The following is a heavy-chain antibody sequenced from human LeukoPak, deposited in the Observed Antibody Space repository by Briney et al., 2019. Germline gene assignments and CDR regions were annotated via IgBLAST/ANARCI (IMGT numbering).Heavy chain of an antibody. Sequence: GGSLRLSCAASGFTFGSYWMHWVRQAPGEGLVWVSRINSDGSSTSYADSVKGRFTISRDNAKNTLYLQMNSLRAEDTAVYYCARPTSGDYGDYSFDYWGQGTLVTVSS. V-gene: IGHV3-74*01. J-gene: IGHJ4*02. CDR1: GFTFGSYW. D-gene: IGHD4-17*01. CDR2: INSDGSST. CDR3: ARPTSGDYGDYSFDY.